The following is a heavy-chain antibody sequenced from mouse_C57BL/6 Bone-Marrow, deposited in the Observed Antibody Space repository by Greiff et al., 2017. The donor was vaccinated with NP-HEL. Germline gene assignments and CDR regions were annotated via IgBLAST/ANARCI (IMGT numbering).Heavy chain of an antibody. J-gene: IGHJ4*01. V-gene: IGHV1-81*01. CDR3: AGDCYGSSYDGAMDY. D-gene: IGHD1-1*01. Sequence: VKLMESGAELARPGASVKLSCKASGYTFTSYGISWVKQRTGQGLEWIGEIYPRSGTTYYNEKFKGKATLTADKSSSTAYVELRSLTSEDSAVYFCAGDCYGSSYDGAMDYWGQGASVTVSS. CDR1: GYTFTSYG. CDR2: IYPRSGTT.